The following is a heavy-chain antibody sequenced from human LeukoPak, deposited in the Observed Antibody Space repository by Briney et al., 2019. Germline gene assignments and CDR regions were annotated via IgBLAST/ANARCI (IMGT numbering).Heavy chain of an antibody. CDR1: GGSISSGGYY. Sequence: SETLSLTCTVSGGSISSGGYYWSGIRQHPWKGLEWIGYIYYSGSTYYNPSLKSRVTISVDTSKNQFSLKLSSVTAADTAVYYCASKYYYDSSGYSFDYWGQRTLVTVSS. V-gene: IGHV4-31*03. CDR2: IYYSGST. CDR3: ASKYYYDSSGYSFDY. J-gene: IGHJ4*02. D-gene: IGHD3-22*01.